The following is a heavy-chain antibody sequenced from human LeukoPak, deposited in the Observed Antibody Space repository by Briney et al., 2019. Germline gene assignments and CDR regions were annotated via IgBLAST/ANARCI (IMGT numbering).Heavy chain of an antibody. J-gene: IGHJ4*02. CDR2: IYSGGST. Sequence: PGGSLRLSCAASGFTFSSYAMSWVRQAPGKGLEWVSVIYSGGSTYYADSVKGRFTISRDNSKNTLYLQMNSLRAEDTAVYYCAALRNWNQIYWGQGTLVTVSS. V-gene: IGHV3-53*01. CDR3: AALRNWNQIY. D-gene: IGHD1-1*01. CDR1: GFTFSSYA.